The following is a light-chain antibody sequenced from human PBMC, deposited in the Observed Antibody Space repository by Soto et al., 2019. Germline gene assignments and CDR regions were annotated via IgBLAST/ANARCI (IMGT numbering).Light chain of an antibody. CDR3: QSYDISLRGFV. V-gene: IGLV1-40*01. J-gene: IGLJ1*01. CDR1: SATIGAHYD. Sequence: QSVLTQPPSVSGAPGQRVTISCTGSSATIGAHYDVHWYQQLPGTAPRLLIFDNTNRPSGVPDRFSASKSDTSASMDMSGLQAEDEADYYCQSYDISLRGFVFGTGTKVTVL. CDR2: DNT.